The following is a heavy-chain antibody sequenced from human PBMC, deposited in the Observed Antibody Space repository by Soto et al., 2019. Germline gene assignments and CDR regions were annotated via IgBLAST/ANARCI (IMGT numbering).Heavy chain of an antibody. Sequence: SXKVSCKTSGYTXYNYGIPWVRQAPGQPLEWLGWIILYSYGTNYAQKFQGRVSMTTDTSTTTAYMELRSLRSDDTAVYYCARVVPGAEAWFGPWGQGTLGTVSS. D-gene: IGHD2-2*01. CDR1: GYTXYNYG. CDR3: ARVVPGAEAWFGP. CDR2: IILYSYGT. V-gene: IGHV1-18*01. J-gene: IGHJ5*02.